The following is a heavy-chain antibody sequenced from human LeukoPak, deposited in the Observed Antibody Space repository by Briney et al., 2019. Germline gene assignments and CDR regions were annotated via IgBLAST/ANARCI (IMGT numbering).Heavy chain of an antibody. D-gene: IGHD3-10*01. J-gene: IGHJ5*02. CDR3: ARDPTYYYGSGSSGNWFDP. Sequence: ASVKVSCKASGYTFTVYYMHWVRQAPGQGLEWMGWINPNSGGTYYGQKFQGRVTMTRDTPITTAYMELNRLRSDDTAVYYCARDPTYYYGSGSSGNWFDPWGQGTLVTVSS. CDR2: INPNSGGT. V-gene: IGHV1-2*02. CDR1: GYTFTVYY.